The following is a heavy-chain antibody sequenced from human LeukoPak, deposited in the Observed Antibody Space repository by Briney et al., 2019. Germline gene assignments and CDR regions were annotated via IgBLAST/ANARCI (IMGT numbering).Heavy chain of an antibody. Sequence: SETLSLTCTVSGGSISSHYWSWIRQPAGKGLEWIGRIYTSGSTNYNPSLKSRVTMSVDTSKNQFSLKLSSVTAADTAVYYCARGGGYGDYGYVDNWGQGTLVTVSS. CDR2: IYTSGST. V-gene: IGHV4-4*07. CDR1: GGSISSHY. J-gene: IGHJ4*02. CDR3: ARGGGYGDYGYVDN. D-gene: IGHD4-17*01.